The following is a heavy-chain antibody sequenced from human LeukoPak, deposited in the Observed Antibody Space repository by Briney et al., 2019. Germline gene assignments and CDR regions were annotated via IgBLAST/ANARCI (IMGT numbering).Heavy chain of an antibody. J-gene: IGHJ4*02. D-gene: IGHD3-22*01. V-gene: IGHV3-20*04. CDR2: INWNGGST. CDR1: GFTFDDHG. Sequence: GGSLRLSCAASGFTFDDHGMTWVRQAPGKGLEWVSGINWNGGSTGYADSVKGRFTISRDNAKNSLYLQMNSLRAEDTALYYCARARGSGYYFVPVHWGQGTLVTVSS. CDR3: ARARGSGYYFVPVH.